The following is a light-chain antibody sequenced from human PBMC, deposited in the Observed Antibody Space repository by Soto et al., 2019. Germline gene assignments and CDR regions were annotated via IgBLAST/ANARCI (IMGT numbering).Light chain of an antibody. J-gene: IGKJ5*01. CDR3: QQYNNCPPVT. Sequence: EIVMTQSPATLSVSPGERATLSCRASQSVSSNLAWYPQKPGQAPRLLIYGASTRATGIPARFSGSGSGTEFTLTISSLQSEDFAVYYCQQYNNCPPVTFGQGTRLEI. V-gene: IGKV3-15*01. CDR2: GAS. CDR1: QSVSSN.